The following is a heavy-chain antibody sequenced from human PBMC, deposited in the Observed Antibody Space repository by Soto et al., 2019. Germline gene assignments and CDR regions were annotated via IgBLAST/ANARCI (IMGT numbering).Heavy chain of an antibody. CDR1: VYSLTTYY. V-gene: IGHV4-4*07. CDR2: IDTSGNT. J-gene: IGHJ4*02. D-gene: IGHD3-10*01. Sequence: TSGTLSLTCTVSVYSLTTYYWGWIRQPPGEGLEWIGRIDTSGNTNYNPSLKSRVTMSVDTSKNQFSLKLSSVTAADTAVYYCARGRYGSGSYRTSYFDYWGQGTLVTVSS. CDR3: ARGRYGSGSYRTSYFDY.